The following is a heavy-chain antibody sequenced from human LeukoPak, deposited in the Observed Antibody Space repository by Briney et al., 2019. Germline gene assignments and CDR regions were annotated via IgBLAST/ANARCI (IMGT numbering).Heavy chain of an antibody. Sequence: GGSLRLSCAASGFTFSRYWMSWVRQAPRKGLEWVANIKQDGSEKSYGASVKGRFTISRDNAKNSLFLQMNSLRVEDTAVYYCAREGAGGFDSWGQGTLVTVSS. CDR1: GFTFSRYW. V-gene: IGHV3-7*01. D-gene: IGHD1-26*01. CDR3: AREGAGGFDS. CDR2: IKQDGSEK. J-gene: IGHJ4*02.